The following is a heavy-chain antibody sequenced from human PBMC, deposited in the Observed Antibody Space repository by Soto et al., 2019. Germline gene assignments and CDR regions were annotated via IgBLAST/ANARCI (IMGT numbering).Heavy chain of an antibody. CDR3: ARDLAAGDH. V-gene: IGHV1-46*01. Sequence: QVQLVQSGAEVKKPGASVKLSCRTSVYTFTHYYIHWVRQAPGQGLEWLAIINPASGSTNYAQDFQGRATLTMDTSTTTVYIELSDLRSDAKAIFYCARDLAAGDHWGQGTLVTVSS. D-gene: IGHD6-13*01. J-gene: IGHJ4*02. CDR2: INPASGST. CDR1: VYTFTHYY.